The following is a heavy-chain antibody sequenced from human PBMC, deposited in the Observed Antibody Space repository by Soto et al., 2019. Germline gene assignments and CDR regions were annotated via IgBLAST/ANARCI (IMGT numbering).Heavy chain of an antibody. J-gene: IGHJ5*02. CDR2: ISGSGGST. CDR1: GFTFSSYA. D-gene: IGHD3-22*01. CDR3: AKYLRDGYFYNWFDP. V-gene: IGHV3-23*01. Sequence: LRLSCAASGFTFSSYAMSWVRQAPGKGLEWVSAISGSGGSTYYADSVKGRFTISRDNSKNTLYLQMNSLRAEDTAVYYCAKYLRDGYFYNWFDPWGQGTLVTVSS.